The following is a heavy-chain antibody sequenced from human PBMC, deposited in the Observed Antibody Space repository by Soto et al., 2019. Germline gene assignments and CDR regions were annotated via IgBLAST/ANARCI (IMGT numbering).Heavy chain of an antibody. CDR2: ISTSSSYI. V-gene: IGHV3-21*01. J-gene: IGHJ4*02. Sequence: EVRLVESGGGLVKPGGSLRLSCAASGFTFTSYSMNWVRQAPGKGLEWVSSISTSSSYIYYADSVKGRFTISRDNTKNSLYLQMNSLRAEDTAVYYCAKVGGYSYNFDYWGQGTLVTVSS. CDR3: AKVGGYSYNFDY. CDR1: GFTFTSYS. D-gene: IGHD5-18*01.